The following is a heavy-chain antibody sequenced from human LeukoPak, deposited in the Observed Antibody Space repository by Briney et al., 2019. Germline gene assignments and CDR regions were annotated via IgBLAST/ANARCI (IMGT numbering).Heavy chain of an antibody. Sequence: ASVKVSCKASGYTFTSYGISWVRQAPGQGREWMGWISAYNGNTNYAQKLQGRVTMTTDTSTSTAYMELRSLRSDDTAVYYCARGDYYYDSSTFDYWGQGTLVTVSS. CDR3: ARGDYYYDSSTFDY. CDR1: GYTFTSYG. D-gene: IGHD3-22*01. J-gene: IGHJ4*02. CDR2: ISAYNGNT. V-gene: IGHV1-18*01.